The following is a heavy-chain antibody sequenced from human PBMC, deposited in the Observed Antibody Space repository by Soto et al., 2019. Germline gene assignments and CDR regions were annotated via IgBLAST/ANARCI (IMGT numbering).Heavy chain of an antibody. CDR3: ARVLADSSGLYYYYYGMDV. CDR2: IYYSGST. V-gene: IGHV4-59*01. Sequence: SETLSLTCTVSGGSIGSYYWSWIRQPPGKGLEWIGYIYYSGSTNYNPSLKSRVTISVDTSKNQFSLKLSSVTAADTAVYYCARVLADSSGLYYYYYGMDVWGQGTTVTVSS. J-gene: IGHJ6*02. D-gene: IGHD6-19*01. CDR1: GGSIGSYY.